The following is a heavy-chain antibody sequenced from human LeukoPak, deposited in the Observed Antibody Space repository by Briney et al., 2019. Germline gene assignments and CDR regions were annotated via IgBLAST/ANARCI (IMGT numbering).Heavy chain of an antibody. CDR1: GGSISSYY. D-gene: IGHD3-9*01. Sequence: PSETLSLTCTVSGGSISSYYWSWIRQPPGKGLEWIGYIYYSGSTNYNPSLKSRVTISVDTSKNQFSLKLSSVTAADTAVYYCARLDDILTSPNPYYFDYWGQGTLVTVSS. CDR2: IYYSGST. J-gene: IGHJ4*02. CDR3: ARLDDILTSPNPYYFDY. V-gene: IGHV4-59*08.